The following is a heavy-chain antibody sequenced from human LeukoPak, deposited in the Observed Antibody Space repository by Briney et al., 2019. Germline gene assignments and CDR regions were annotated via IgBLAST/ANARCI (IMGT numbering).Heavy chain of an antibody. CDR1: GGSFSGYY. CDR2: INHSGST. Sequence: SETLSLTCAVYGGSFSGYYWSWIRQPPGKGLEWIGEINHSGSTNYNPSLKSRVTISVDTSKNQFSLKLSSVTAADTAVYYCARAHPKSYSSSWTSGWFDPWGQGTLVTVSS. CDR3: ARAHPKSYSSSWTSGWFDP. V-gene: IGHV4-34*01. D-gene: IGHD6-13*01. J-gene: IGHJ5*02.